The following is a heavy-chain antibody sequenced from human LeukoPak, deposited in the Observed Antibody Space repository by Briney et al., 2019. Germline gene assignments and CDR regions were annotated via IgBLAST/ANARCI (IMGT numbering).Heavy chain of an antibody. CDR1: GYTFTSYG. CDR3: ARDDSSGWYGTLYYYGMDV. D-gene: IGHD6-19*01. J-gene: IGHJ6*02. CDR2: ISAYNGNT. V-gene: IGHV1-18*01. Sequence: SVKVSCKASGYTFTSYGISWVRQAPGQGLEWMGWISAYNGNTNYAQKLQGRVTMTTDTSTSTAYMELRSLRSDDTAVYYCARDDSSGWYGTLYYYGMDVWGQGTTVTVSS.